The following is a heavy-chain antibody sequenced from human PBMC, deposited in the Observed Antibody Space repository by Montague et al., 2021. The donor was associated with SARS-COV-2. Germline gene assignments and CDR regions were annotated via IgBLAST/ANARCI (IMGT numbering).Heavy chain of an antibody. CDR1: RFTFGGYD. CDR2: IGIGGDT. J-gene: IGHJ4*02. V-gene: IGHV3-13*04. Sequence: SLRLSYAASRFTFGGYDMNWVRQAPGKGLEWVSAIGIGGDTYYLGSVKGRFIISRENAKNSLYLQMNSLRVGDTAVYYCARGGEWGSSSLPDYWGQGTLVTVSS. D-gene: IGHD6-6*01. CDR3: ARGGEWGSSSLPDY.